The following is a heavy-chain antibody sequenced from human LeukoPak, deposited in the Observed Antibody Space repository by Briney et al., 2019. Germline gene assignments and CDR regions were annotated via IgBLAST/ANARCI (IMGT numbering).Heavy chain of an antibody. CDR2: ISGSGGST. D-gene: IGHD3-22*01. V-gene: IGHV3-23*01. Sequence: GGSLRLSCAASGFPFSSYAMSGVRQAPGKGLEWVSAISGSGGSTYYADSVKGRFTISRDNSKNTLYLQMNSLRAEDTAVYYCAKEYYYDSSGYSHFDYWGQGTLVTVSS. J-gene: IGHJ4*02. CDR3: AKEYYYDSSGYSHFDY. CDR1: GFPFSSYA.